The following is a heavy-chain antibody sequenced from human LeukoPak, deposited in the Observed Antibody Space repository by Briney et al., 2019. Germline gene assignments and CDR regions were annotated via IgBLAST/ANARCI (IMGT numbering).Heavy chain of an antibody. V-gene: IGHV3-33*06. D-gene: IGHD3-10*01. CDR2: IWYDGSNK. Sequence: PGGSLRLSCAASGFTFSNYGMHWVRQAPGKGLEWVTVIWYDGSNKYYAGSVRGRFTISRDNSKNTLYLQMNSLRAEDTAVYYCAKDYGSGSPNWFDPWGQGTLVTVSS. CDR1: GFTFSNYG. CDR3: AKDYGSGSPNWFDP. J-gene: IGHJ5*02.